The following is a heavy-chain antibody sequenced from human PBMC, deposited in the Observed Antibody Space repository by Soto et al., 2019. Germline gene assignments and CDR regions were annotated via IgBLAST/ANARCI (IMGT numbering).Heavy chain of an antibody. CDR3: ARALGLDYSNPRWAVGEFDV. Sequence: SVKVSCKASGCTFSSYAISWVRQARGQGLEWMGGIIPIFGTANYAQKFQGRVTITADESTSTAYMELSSLRSEDTAVYYCARALGLDYSNPRWAVGEFDVWGQGTLVTVSS. CDR1: GCTFSSYA. J-gene: IGHJ4*02. V-gene: IGHV1-69*13. D-gene: IGHD4-4*01. CDR2: IIPIFGTA.